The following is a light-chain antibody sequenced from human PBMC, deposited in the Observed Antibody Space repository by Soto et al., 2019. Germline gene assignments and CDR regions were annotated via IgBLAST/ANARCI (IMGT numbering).Light chain of an antibody. CDR2: FGS. V-gene: IGKV2-28*01. J-gene: IGKJ5*01. CDR3: MQALQSLT. Sequence: IGMTQSPLTLPVAPGEPASISCRSSESLLYNNTYNYLDWYVQKPGQSPQLLIYFGSNRAPGVPDRFSGSGSGTDFTLKINRVEAEDVGTYYCMQALQSLTFGQGTRLEIK. CDR1: ESLLYNNTYNY.